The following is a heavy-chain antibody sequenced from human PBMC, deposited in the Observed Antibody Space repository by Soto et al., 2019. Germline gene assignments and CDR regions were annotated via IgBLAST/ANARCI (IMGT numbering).Heavy chain of an antibody. V-gene: IGHV2-5*02. CDR1: GFSLSTSGVG. Sequence: QITLKEAGPTLVRPTQTLTLTCAFSGFSLSTSGVGVGWIRQPPGKAVEWLAVIYWDDSKHYSPSLRSRLTITTAPSTNQLVLTLSTMDPMDTGTYVCANKGPEDWPLDYWGQGTLVTVSS. CDR3: ANKGPEDWPLDY. D-gene: IGHD3-9*01. CDR2: IYWDDSK. J-gene: IGHJ4*02.